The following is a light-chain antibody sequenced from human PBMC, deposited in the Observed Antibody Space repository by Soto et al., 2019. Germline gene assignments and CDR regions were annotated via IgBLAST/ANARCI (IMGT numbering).Light chain of an antibody. J-gene: IGKJ2*01. CDR1: QRITSY. CDR3: QQRSDWQYT. CDR2: DAT. V-gene: IGKV3-11*01. Sequence: VLTQSPATLSLSPGERATLSCRASQRITSYLAWYQQRPGQAPRLLIYDATNRASGVPARFSGSRSGTDFTLTISSLQPEDFAVYFCQQRSDWQYTFGQGTKVE.